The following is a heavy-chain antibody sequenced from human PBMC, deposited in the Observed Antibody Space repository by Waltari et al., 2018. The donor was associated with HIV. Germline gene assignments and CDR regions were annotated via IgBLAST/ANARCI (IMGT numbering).Heavy chain of an antibody. J-gene: IGHJ5*02. D-gene: IGHD3-9*01. CDR1: GYSFTNYW. CDR3: ARRILNAYDNWFDP. V-gene: IGHV5-51*03. Sequence: EVQLVQSGAEVKKPGESLKISCKGSGYSFTNYWIGWVRQMPGKGLEWRGIIYPGDSDTSYRPSFQGQVTISADKSISTAYLQWSSLKASDTAMYYCARRILNAYDNWFDPWGQGTLVTVSS. CDR2: IYPGDSDT.